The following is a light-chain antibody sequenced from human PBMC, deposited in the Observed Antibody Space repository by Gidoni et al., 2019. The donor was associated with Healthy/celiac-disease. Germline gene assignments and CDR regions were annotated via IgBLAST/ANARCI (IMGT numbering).Light chain of an antibody. CDR1: QSLLHSNGYNY. V-gene: IGKV2-28*01. Sequence: DIVMTQSPLSLPVTPGEPASISCRSSQSLLHSNGYNYLDWYLQKPGQSPQLLIYLGSNRASGIPDRLNGSGSGTDFTLKISRVEAEDVGVYYCMQALQTPLTFGPGTKVDIK. CDR3: MQALQTPLT. J-gene: IGKJ3*01. CDR2: LGS.